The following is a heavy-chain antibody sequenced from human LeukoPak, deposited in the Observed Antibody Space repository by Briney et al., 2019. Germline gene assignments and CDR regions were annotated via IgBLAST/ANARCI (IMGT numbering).Heavy chain of an antibody. D-gene: IGHD6-19*01. CDR2: LYYTGST. Sequence: SETLSLTCTVSGGSISSSSYYWDWIRQPPGKGLEWIASLYYTGSTYYNPSLKSRVTISVDTSKNQFSLKLSSVTAADTAVYYCARGSGSYWGQGTLVTVSS. CDR3: ARGSGSY. CDR1: GGSISSSSYY. V-gene: IGHV4-39*07. J-gene: IGHJ4*02.